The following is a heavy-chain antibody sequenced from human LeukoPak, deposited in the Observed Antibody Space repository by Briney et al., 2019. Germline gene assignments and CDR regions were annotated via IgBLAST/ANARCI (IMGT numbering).Heavy chain of an antibody. CDR1: GFTFSSYS. CDR2: ISSSSSYI. V-gene: IGHV3-21*01. J-gene: IGHJ4*02. D-gene: IGHD3-10*01. Sequence: GGSLRLSCAASGFTFSSYSMNWVRQAPGKGLEWVSSISSSSSYIYYADSVKGRFTISRDNAKNSLYLQMNSQRAQATAVYYCARGSGSYRDFDYWGQGTLVTVSS. CDR3: ARGSGSYRDFDY.